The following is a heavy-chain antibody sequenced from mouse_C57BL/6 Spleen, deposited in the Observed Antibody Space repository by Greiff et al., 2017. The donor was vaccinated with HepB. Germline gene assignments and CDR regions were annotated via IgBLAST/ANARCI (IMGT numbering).Heavy chain of an antibody. J-gene: IGHJ3*01. Sequence: EVNVVESGAELVRPGASVKLSCTASGFNIKDDYMHWVKQRPEQGLEWIGWIDPENGDTEYASKFQGKATITADTSSNTAYLQLSSLTSEDTAVYYCTSYSWFAYWGQGTLVTVSA. V-gene: IGHV14-4*01. CDR1: GFNIKDDY. CDR3: TSYSWFAY. CDR2: IDPENGDT. D-gene: IGHD2-12*01.